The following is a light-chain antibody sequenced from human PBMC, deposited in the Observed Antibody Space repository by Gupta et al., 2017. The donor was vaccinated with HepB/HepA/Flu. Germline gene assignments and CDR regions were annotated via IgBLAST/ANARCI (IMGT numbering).Light chain of an antibody. CDR3: QQYGTSPKFT. Sequence: EIVLTQSPGTLSLSPGERATLSCRASQSVSSGYLAWYQQKPGQAPRLLIYGASNRATGIPDRFSGSGSGTDFTLTISRLEPEDFAVYYCQQYGTSPKFTFGPGTKVDIK. CDR1: QSVSSGY. J-gene: IGKJ3*01. V-gene: IGKV3-20*01. CDR2: GAS.